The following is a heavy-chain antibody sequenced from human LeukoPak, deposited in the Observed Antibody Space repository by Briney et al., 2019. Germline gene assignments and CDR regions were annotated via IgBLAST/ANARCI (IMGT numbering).Heavy chain of an antibody. Sequence: GGSLRLSCAASGFTFSDYYMSWIRQAPGKGLERVSYISSSGSTIYYADSVKGRFTISRDNAKNSLYLQMNSLRAEDTAVYYCARVGVSTYYDFWSGYYNYWGQGTLVTVSS. CDR1: GFTFSDYY. D-gene: IGHD3-3*01. CDR2: ISSSGSTI. J-gene: IGHJ4*02. V-gene: IGHV3-11*04. CDR3: ARVGVSTYYDFWSGYYNY.